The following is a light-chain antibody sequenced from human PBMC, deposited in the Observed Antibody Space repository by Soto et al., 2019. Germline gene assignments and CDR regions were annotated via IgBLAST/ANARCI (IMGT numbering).Light chain of an antibody. CDR1: QSVNNNY. J-gene: IGKJ4*01. V-gene: IGKV3-20*01. CDR3: QQYDTSLPYT. CDR2: GAS. Sequence: EIVLTQSPGTLSLSPGDGATPSCEASQSVNNNYLAWYQHKPGQAPRLLIYGASSRATGIPDRFSGSGSGTDFTPTIRRLEPEDFAVYYCQQYDTSLPYTFGGGTKGAIK.